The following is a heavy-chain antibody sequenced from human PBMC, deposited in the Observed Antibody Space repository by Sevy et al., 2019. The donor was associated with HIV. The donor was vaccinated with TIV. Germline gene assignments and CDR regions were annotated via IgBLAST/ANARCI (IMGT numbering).Heavy chain of an antibody. CDR1: GFTFNSYG. Sequence: GGSLRLSCEAPGFTFNSYGMHWVRQAPGKGLEWVAKINQDGSEKYYVDSVKGRFTIYRDNAKNSLYLQVNSLRTEDTALYYCARYSSTWYVAFDIWGRGTMVTVSS. CDR2: INQDGSEK. J-gene: IGHJ3*02. CDR3: ARYSSTWYVAFDI. V-gene: IGHV3-7*01. D-gene: IGHD6-13*01.